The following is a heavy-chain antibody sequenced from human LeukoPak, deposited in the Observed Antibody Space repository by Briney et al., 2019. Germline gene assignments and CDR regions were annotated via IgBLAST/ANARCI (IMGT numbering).Heavy chain of an antibody. CDR2: IYYSGST. CDR1: GGSISSGGYY. CDR3: ARGRCSSTSQGCGYGMDV. Sequence: PSETLSLTCTVSGGSISSGGYYWSWIRQHPGKGLEWIGYIYYSGSTYYNPSLKSRVTISVDRSKNQFSLKLSSVTAADTAVYYCARGRCSSTSQGCGYGMDVWGQGTTVTVSS. V-gene: IGHV4-31*03. J-gene: IGHJ6*02. D-gene: IGHD2-2*01.